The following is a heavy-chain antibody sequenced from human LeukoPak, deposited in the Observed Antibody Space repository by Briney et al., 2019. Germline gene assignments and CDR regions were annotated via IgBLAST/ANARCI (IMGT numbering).Heavy chain of an antibody. J-gene: IGHJ4*02. Sequence: GGPLRLSCAASGFTFSSYAVSWVRQAPGKGLEWVSAISGSGGSTYNADSVKGRFTISRDNSKNTLYLQMNSLRAEDTAVYYCARGRDFWSGALDYWGQGTLVTVSS. V-gene: IGHV3-23*01. CDR3: ARGRDFWSGALDY. CDR2: ISGSGGST. CDR1: GFTFSSYA. D-gene: IGHD3-3*01.